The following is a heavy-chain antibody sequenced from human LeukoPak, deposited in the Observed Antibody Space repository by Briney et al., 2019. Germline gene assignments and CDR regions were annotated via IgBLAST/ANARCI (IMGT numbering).Heavy chain of an antibody. J-gene: IGHJ6*03. D-gene: IGHD6-6*01. CDR2: IYTNGRT. CDR1: GVSISSYY. Sequence: PSETLSLTCTVSGVSISSYYWGWVRQPAGKGLEWVGRIYTNGRTNYNPSLKSRVTTSVATSTNHFSLKLSSVTAADTAVYYCARDLTYSSSSRGLLYYYYYMDVWGKGTTVIVSS. CDR3: ARDLTYSSSSRGLLYYYYYMDV. V-gene: IGHV4-4*07.